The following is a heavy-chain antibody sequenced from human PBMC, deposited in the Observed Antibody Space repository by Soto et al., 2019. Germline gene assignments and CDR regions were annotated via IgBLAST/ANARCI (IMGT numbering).Heavy chain of an antibody. J-gene: IGHJ5*02. CDR3: ARSTIFGVVRWFDP. CDR2: IYYSGST. CDR1: GCSISSYY. V-gene: IGHV4-59*01. Sequence: SETLSLTCPFSGCSISSYYWSWIRQPPGKGLEWIGYIYYSGSTNYNPSLKSRVTISVDTSKNQFSLKLSSVTAADTAVYYCARSTIFGVVRWFDPWGQGTLVTVSS. D-gene: IGHD3-3*01.